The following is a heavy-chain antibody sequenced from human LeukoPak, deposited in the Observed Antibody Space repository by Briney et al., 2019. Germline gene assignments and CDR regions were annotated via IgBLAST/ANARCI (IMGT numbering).Heavy chain of an antibody. V-gene: IGHV3-7*02. J-gene: IGHJ4*02. CDR1: GFTFSDYW. CDR2: IKYDGSEK. CDR3: ANDYGYYDRLAY. D-gene: IGHD4-17*01. Sequence: QPGGSLRLSCAVSGFTFSDYWMPWVRQAPGKGLEWVANIKYDGSEKFYVDSVRGRFTISRDNAKNSLYLQMNSLRAEDTGVYYCANDYGYYDRLAYWGQGTLVTVSS.